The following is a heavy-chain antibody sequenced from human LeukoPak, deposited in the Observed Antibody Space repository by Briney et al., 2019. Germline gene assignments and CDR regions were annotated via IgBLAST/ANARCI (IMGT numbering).Heavy chain of an antibody. CDR1: GFTFSDYS. V-gene: IGHV3-21*01. J-gene: IGHJ4*02. CDR3: ARDLGYCGGGSCYWPIDY. Sequence: GGSLRLSCAASGFTFSDYSMNWVRQAPGKGLEWVSSISSGSTYMYYADSVEGRFTISRDNAKNSVHLQMSSLRAEDTPVYYCARDLGYCGGGSCYWPIDYWGQGTLVTVSS. CDR2: ISSGSTYM. D-gene: IGHD2-15*01.